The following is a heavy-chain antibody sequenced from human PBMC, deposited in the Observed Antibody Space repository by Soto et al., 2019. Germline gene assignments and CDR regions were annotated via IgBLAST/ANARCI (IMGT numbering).Heavy chain of an antibody. CDR2: IDSIDSYT. CDR1: GYRFTSYW. Sequence: GESRKIACKGSGYRFTSYWISCVRQMPGKGLGLIGRIDSIDSYTNPSPSFQGHVTITANKSISTASLQWTSLKASDTAMHYWASHPDYRTYFDAFDIWGEGTTVTVSS. J-gene: IGHJ3*02. CDR3: ASHPDYRTYFDAFDI. V-gene: IGHV5-10-1*01. D-gene: IGHD1-26*01.